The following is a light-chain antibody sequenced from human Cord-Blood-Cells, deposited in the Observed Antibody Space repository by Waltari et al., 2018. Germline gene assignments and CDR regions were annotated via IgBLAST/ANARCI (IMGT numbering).Light chain of an antibody. V-gene: IGKV3-11*01. CDR3: QQRSNWPLT. CDR1: QSVSSY. J-gene: IGKJ4*01. Sequence: EIVLTQSPATLSWSPGERATRSCRARQSVSSYLAWYQQKPGQAPRLLIYDASNRATGIPARFSGSGSGTDFTLTISSLEPEDFAVYYCQQRSNWPLTFGGGTKVEIK. CDR2: DAS.